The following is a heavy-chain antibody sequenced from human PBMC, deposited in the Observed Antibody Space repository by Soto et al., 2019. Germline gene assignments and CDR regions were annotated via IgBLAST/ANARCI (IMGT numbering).Heavy chain of an antibody. CDR3: ARGLYCSGGSCYDYGMDV. CDR1: GYTFTSYD. D-gene: IGHD2-15*01. V-gene: IGHV1-8*01. J-gene: IGHJ6*02. CDR2: MNPNRGNT. Sequence: ASVKVSCKASGYTFTSYDINWVRQATGQGLEWMGWMNPNRGNTGYAQKFQGRVTMTRNTSISTAYMELSSLRSEDTAVYYCARGLYCSGGSCYDYGMDVWGQGTTVTVSS.